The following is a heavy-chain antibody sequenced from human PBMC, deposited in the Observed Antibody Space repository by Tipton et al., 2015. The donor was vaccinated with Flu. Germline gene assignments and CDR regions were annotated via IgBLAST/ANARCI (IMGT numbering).Heavy chain of an antibody. CDR3: ARVTSAGPGEEDYYGMDV. CDR1: GDSVSSNSAA. V-gene: IGHV6-1*01. J-gene: IGHJ6*02. D-gene: IGHD6-19*01. CDR2: TYYRSKWYN. Sequence: LRLSCAISGDSVSSNSAAWNWTRQSPSRGLEWLGRTYYRSKWYNDYAVSVKSRITINPDTSKNQFSLQLNSVTPEDTAVYYCARVTSAGPGEEDYYGMDVWGQGTTVTVSS.